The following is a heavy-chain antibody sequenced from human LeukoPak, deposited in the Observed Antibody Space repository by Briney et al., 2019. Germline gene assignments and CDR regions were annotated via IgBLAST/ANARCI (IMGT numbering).Heavy chain of an antibody. J-gene: IGHJ6*03. V-gene: IGHV3-23*01. CDR2: IGRGGGST. Sequence: PGGSLRLSCAASGFTLRSYAMRWVRQAPGKGLEWVSSIGRGGGSTYYADSVKGRFTISRDGSKNTLYLQMNSLRVEDTATYFCAKLTCGGDCSSGYFYMDVWGKGTTVTISS. CDR3: AKLTCGGDCSSGYFYMDV. CDR1: GFTLRSYA. D-gene: IGHD2-21*02.